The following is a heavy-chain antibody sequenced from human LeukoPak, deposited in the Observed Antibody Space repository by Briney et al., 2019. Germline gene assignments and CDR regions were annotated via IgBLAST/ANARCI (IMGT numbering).Heavy chain of an antibody. V-gene: IGHV4-59*04. J-gene: IGHJ5*02. CDR1: GDSISSNY. D-gene: IGHD6-13*01. CDR3: ARHRGIAAAGTSFDP. Sequence: SETLSLTCTVSGDSISSNYWSWIRQPPGKGLEWIGYIYNSGSTYYNPSLKSRVTISVDRSKNQFSLKLSSVTAADTAVYYCARHRGIAAAGTSFDPWGQGTLVTVSS. CDR2: IYNSGST.